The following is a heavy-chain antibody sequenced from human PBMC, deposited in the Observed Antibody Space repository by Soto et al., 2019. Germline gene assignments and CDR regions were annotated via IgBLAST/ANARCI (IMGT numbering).Heavy chain of an antibody. CDR3: ARARGISFGYNYFDH. D-gene: IGHD5-18*01. CDR2: INPFYGET. V-gene: IGHV1-46*01. Sequence: ASVKVSCKASGYTFSSYHMHWVRQAPGQGLEWMGVINPFYGETRYAQKFQGRVTMTRDTSTSTVYMELSSLGSEDTAVYYCARARGISFGYNYFDHWGQGTLVTV. J-gene: IGHJ5*02. CDR1: GYTFSSYH.